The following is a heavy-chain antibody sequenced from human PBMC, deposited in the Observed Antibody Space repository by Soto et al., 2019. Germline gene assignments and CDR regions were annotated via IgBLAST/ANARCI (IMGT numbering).Heavy chain of an antibody. CDR1: GYTFTSYY. V-gene: IGHV1-46*01. Sequence: QVQLMQSGAEVKKPGASVKVSCKASGYTFTSYYIHWVRQAPGQVLEWMGIINPSTGSASYARMFQGRVAMTRDTSTSTVYMEVSSLRSEDTAVYYCARDPNLSLTFHYYGMDVWGQGTTVTVSS. CDR2: INPSTGSA. CDR3: ARDPNLSLTFHYYGMDV. J-gene: IGHJ6*02.